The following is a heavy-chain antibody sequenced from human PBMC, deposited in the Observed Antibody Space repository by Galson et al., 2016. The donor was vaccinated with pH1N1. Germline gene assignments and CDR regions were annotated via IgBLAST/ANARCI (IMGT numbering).Heavy chain of an antibody. CDR1: GFTFSNAW. CDR3: TREGGTTGGAFDI. J-gene: IGHJ3*02. D-gene: IGHD1-1*01. V-gene: IGHV3-15*01. CDR2: IKSKSGGGTT. Sequence: SLRLSCAASGFTFSNAWMSWVRQTQGKGLEWVGRIKSKSGGGTTHYAAPVKDRFIISRDDSKNTLYLQMNRLQTEDTAVYYCTREGGTTGGAFDIWGQGTMVTVSS.